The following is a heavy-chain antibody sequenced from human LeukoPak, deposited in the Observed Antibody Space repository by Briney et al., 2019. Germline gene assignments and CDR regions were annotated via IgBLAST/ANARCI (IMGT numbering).Heavy chain of an antibody. D-gene: IGHD6-13*01. CDR2: IYYSGST. Sequence: PSETLSLTCTVSGGSISSYYWSWIRQPPGKGLEWIGYIYYSGSTNYKPSLKSRVTISVDTSKNQFSLKLSSVTAADTAVYYCARHRGSWYYFDYWGQGTLVTVSS. CDR3: ARHRGSWYYFDY. V-gene: IGHV4-59*08. J-gene: IGHJ4*02. CDR1: GGSISSYY.